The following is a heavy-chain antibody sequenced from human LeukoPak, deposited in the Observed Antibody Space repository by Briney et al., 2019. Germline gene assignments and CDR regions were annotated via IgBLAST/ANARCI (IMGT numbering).Heavy chain of an antibody. CDR3: ARDDSGSYYAFSSHDAFDI. CDR2: ISYDGSNK. V-gene: IGHV3-30*04. Sequence: PGGSLRLSCAASGFTFSSYAMHWVRQAPGKGLEWVALISYDGSNKYYADSVKGRFTISRDNSKNTLYLQMNSLRAEDTAVYYCARDDSGSYYAFSSHDAFDIWGQGTKVTVSS. J-gene: IGHJ3*02. D-gene: IGHD1-26*01. CDR1: GFTFSSYA.